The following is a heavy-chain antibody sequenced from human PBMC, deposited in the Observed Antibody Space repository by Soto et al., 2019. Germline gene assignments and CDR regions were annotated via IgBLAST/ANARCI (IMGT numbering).Heavy chain of an antibody. CDR3: ARDEVVGATMTDNWFDP. Sequence: GASVKVSCKASGGTFSSYAISWVRQAPGQGLEWMGGIIPIFGTANYAQKFQGRVTITADESTSTAYMELSSLRSEDTAVYYRARDEVVGATMTDNWFDPWGQGTLVTVSS. CDR2: IIPIFGTA. V-gene: IGHV1-69*13. J-gene: IGHJ5*02. D-gene: IGHD1-26*01. CDR1: GGTFSSYA.